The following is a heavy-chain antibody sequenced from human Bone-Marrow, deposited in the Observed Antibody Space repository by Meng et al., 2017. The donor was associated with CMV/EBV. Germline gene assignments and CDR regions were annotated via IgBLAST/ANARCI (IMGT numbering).Heavy chain of an antibody. CDR3: ASGSTSNLDY. CDR1: GGSISSGGYY. CDR2: IYYSGST. J-gene: IGHJ4*02. V-gene: IGHV4-31*03. D-gene: IGHD2-2*01. Sequence: TCTVSGGSISSGGYYWSWIRQHPGKGLEWIGYIYYSGSTYYNPSLKSRVTISVDTSKNQFSLKLSSVTAADTAVYYCASGSTSNLDYWGQGTLVTVSS.